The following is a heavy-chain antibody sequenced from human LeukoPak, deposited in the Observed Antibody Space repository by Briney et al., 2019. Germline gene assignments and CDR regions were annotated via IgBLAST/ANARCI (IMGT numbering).Heavy chain of an antibody. Sequence: SETQSLTCTVSGGSISSGGYYWSWIRQHPGKGLEWIGYIYYSGSTYYNPSLKSRVTISVDTSKNQFSLKLSSVTAADTAVYYCATSRDGYNYAFDYWGQGTLVTVSS. CDR1: GGSISSGGYY. CDR3: ATSRDGYNYAFDY. D-gene: IGHD5-24*01. CDR2: IYYSGST. J-gene: IGHJ4*02. V-gene: IGHV4-31*03.